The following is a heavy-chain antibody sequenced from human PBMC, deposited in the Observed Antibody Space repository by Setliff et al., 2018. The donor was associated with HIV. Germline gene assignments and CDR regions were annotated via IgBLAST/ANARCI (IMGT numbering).Heavy chain of an antibody. Sequence: PGGSLRLSCAASGFTFDDYDMTWVRQAPGKGLEWVSSISKTSSYIFYADSVKGRFTISRDNAKNSLYLQMSSLRAEDTAAYYCARVSVTPEGDVFDIWGQGTLVTVSS. CDR3: ARVSVTPEGDVFDI. D-gene: IGHD2-21*02. J-gene: IGHJ3*02. CDR2: ISKTSSYI. V-gene: IGHV3-21*01. CDR1: GFTFDDYD.